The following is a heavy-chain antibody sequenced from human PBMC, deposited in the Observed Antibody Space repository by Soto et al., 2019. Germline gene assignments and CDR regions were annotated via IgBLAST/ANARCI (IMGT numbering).Heavy chain of an antibody. V-gene: IGHV3-15*07. Sequence: GGSLRLSCAASGFTFSNAWMNWVRQAPGKGLEWVGRIKSKTDGGTTDYAAPVKGRFTISRDDSKNTLYLQMNSLKTEDTAVYYCTTDRCGECIAAAGTGDAFDIWGQGTMVTVSS. D-gene: IGHD6-13*01. CDR1: GFTFSNAW. CDR3: TTDRCGECIAAAGTGDAFDI. CDR2: IKSKTDGGTT. J-gene: IGHJ3*02.